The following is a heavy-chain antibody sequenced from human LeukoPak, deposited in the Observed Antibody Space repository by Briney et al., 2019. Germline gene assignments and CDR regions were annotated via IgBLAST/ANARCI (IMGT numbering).Heavy chain of an antibody. J-gene: IGHJ4*02. CDR1: GYTFTSYG. CDR2: ISAYNGNT. CDR3: ARNSRFSLLWFGELLGY. V-gene: IGHV1-18*04. D-gene: IGHD3-10*01. Sequence: GASVKVSCKASGYTFTSYGISWVRQAPGQGLEWMGWISAYNGNTNYAQKLQGRVTMTTDTSTSTAYMELRSLRSDDTAVYYCARNSRFSLLWFGELLGYWGQGTLVTVSS.